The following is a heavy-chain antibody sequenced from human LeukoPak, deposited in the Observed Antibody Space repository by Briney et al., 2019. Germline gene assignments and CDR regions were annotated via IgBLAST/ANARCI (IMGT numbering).Heavy chain of an antibody. CDR2: ISGSGDSS. CDR1: GVTFYRYT. J-gene: IGHJ5*02. V-gene: IGHV3-23*01. Sequence: GGSLRLSCGVSGVTFYRYTMTWVRQAPGKGLEWVSSISGSGDSSYYADSVKGRFTISRDNAKNTLYLQMNSLRAEDTAVYYCARVEYSGYDGDNWFDPWGQGTLVTVSS. CDR3: ARVEYSGYDGDNWFDP. D-gene: IGHD5-12*01.